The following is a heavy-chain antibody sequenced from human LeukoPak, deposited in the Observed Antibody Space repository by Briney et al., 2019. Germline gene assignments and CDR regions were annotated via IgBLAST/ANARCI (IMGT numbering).Heavy chain of an antibody. CDR1: GYSISSGYY. CDR2: IYHSGST. V-gene: IGHV4-38-2*01. Sequence: SETLSLTCAVSGYSISSGYYWGWIRQPPGKGLEWIGSIYHSGSTYYNPSLKSRVTISVDTSKNQSSLKLSSVTAADTAVSYCARLDTRCVQLWKPAYYYMDVWRKGTTVSVSS. D-gene: IGHD5-18*01. CDR3: ARLDTRCVQLWKPAYYYMDV. J-gene: IGHJ6*03.